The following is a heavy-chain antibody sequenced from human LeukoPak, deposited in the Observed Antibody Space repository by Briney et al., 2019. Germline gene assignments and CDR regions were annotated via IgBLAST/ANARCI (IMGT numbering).Heavy chain of an antibody. V-gene: IGHV1-46*03. CDR1: GYTFTSYY. D-gene: IGHD6-13*01. CDR3: ASEFEDSSSRGPAFDI. CDR2: INPSGGST. Sequence: GASVKVSCKASGYTFTSYYMHWVRQAPGQGLEWMGIINPSGGSTSYAQKFQGRVTMTRDTSTSTVYMELSSLRSEDTAVYYCASEFEDSSSRGPAFDIWGQGTMVTVSS. J-gene: IGHJ3*02.